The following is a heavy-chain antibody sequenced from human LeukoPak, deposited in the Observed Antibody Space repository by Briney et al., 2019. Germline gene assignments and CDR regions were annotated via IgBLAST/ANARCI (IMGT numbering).Heavy chain of an antibody. CDR1: GFTFSSYS. CDR2: ISSSSSYI. D-gene: IGHD3-22*01. V-gene: IGHV3-21*01. J-gene: IGHJ3*02. CDR3: ARVDYYDSSGSPYAFDI. Sequence: GGSLRLSCAASGFTFSSYSMNWVRQAPGKGLEWVSSISSSSSYIYYADSVKGRFTISRDNAKNSLYLQMNSLRAEDTAVYYCARVDYYDSSGSPYAFDIWGQGTMVTVSS.